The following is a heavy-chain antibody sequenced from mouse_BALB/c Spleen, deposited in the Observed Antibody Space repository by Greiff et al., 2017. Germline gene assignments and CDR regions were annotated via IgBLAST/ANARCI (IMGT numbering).Heavy chain of an antibody. CDR1: GYTFTSYW. D-gene: IGHD1-2*01. Sequence: QVQLQQPGAELVRPGASVKLSCKASGYTFTSYWIYWVKQRPGQGLEWIGNIYPSDSYTNYNQKFKDKAILTVDKSSSTAYMQLNSPTSEDSAVYYCTRVRLRDYAMDYWGQGTSVTVSS. J-gene: IGHJ4*01. V-gene: IGHV1-69*02. CDR2: IYPSDSYT. CDR3: TRVRLRDYAMDY.